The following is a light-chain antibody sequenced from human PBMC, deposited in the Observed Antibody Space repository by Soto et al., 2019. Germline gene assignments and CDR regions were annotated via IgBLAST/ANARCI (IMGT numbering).Light chain of an antibody. V-gene: IGKV1-27*01. CDR3: QKYNSAPPVT. Sequence: DIQMTQSPSSLSASEGDRVTITCRASQGISNDLAWYQQKPGKVPKLLIYAASTLQSGVPSRFSGSGSGTDFTLTISSLQPEDVATYYCQKYNSAPPVTFGPGTKVDIK. CDR2: AAS. CDR1: QGISND. J-gene: IGKJ3*01.